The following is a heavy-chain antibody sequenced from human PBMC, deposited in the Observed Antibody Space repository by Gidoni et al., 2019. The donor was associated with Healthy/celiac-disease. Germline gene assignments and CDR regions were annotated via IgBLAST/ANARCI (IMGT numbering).Heavy chain of an antibody. CDR1: GGTFSSYA. D-gene: IGHD3-3*01. CDR2: IIPIFGTA. CDR3: ARDGRSMTIFGVVPAYYGMDV. J-gene: IGHJ6*02. Sequence: QVQLVQSGAEVKKPGSSVKVSCNASGGTFSSYAIIWVRQAPGQGLEWMGGIIPIFGTANYEQKVQGRVTITADESTSTDYMELSSRRSEDTAVYYCARDGRSMTIFGVVPAYYGMDVWGQGTTVTVSS. V-gene: IGHV1-69*01.